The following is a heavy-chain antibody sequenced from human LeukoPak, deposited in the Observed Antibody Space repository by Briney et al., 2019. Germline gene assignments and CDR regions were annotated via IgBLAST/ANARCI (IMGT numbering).Heavy chain of an antibody. V-gene: IGHV3-11*01. Sequence: GGSLRLSCAASGFTFSDYYMSWIRQAPGKGLEWVSYISSSGSTIYYADSVKGRFTISRDNAKNSLYLQMNRLRAVDTAVYYCARDALIPWIDLWGQGTLVTVSS. D-gene: IGHD3-16*01. J-gene: IGHJ5*02. CDR3: ARDALIPWIDL. CDR2: ISSSGSTI. CDR1: GFTFSDYY.